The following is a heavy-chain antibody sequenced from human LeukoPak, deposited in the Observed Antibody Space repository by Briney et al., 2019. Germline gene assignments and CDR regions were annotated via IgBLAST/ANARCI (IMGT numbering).Heavy chain of an antibody. Sequence: ASVKVSCKASGYTFTGYYMHWVRQAPGQGLEWMGWINPNSGGTNYAQKFQGRVTMTRDTSISTAHMELSRLRSDDTAVYYCARWVGLSGGYDYFFSDYWGQGTLVTVSS. CDR2: INPNSGGT. V-gene: IGHV1-2*02. D-gene: IGHD5-12*01. J-gene: IGHJ4*02. CDR3: ARWVGLSGGYDYFFSDY. CDR1: GYTFTGYY.